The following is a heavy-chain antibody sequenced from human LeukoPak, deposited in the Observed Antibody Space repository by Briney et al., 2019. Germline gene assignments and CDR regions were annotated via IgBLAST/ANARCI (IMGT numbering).Heavy chain of an antibody. CDR2: IYYSGST. CDR1: GGSVSSGSYY. D-gene: IGHD5-12*01. Sequence: SETLSLTCTVSGGSVSSGSYYWSWIRQPPGKGLEWIGYIYYSGSTNYNPSLKSRVTISVDTSKNQFSLKLSSVTAADTAVYYCASSGYDLSEFDYWGQGTLVTVSS. J-gene: IGHJ4*02. V-gene: IGHV4-61*01. CDR3: ASSGYDLSEFDY.